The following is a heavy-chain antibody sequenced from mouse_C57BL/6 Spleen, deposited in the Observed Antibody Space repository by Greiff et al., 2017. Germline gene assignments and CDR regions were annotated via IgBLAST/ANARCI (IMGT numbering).Heavy chain of an antibody. CDR2: ISSGGSYI. CDR1: GFTFSSYG. Sequence: EVQLVESGGDLVKPGGSLKLSCAASGFTFSSYGMSWVRQTPDKRLEWVATISSGGSYIYYPDSVKGRFTISRDNAKNTLYLQMSSLKSEDTAMYYCAREGELGQGYFDVWGTGTTVTVSS. J-gene: IGHJ1*03. D-gene: IGHD4-1*01. V-gene: IGHV5-6*01. CDR3: AREGELGQGYFDV.